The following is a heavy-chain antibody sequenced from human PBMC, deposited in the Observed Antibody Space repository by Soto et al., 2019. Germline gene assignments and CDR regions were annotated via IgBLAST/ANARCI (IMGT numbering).Heavy chain of an antibody. V-gene: IGHV1-69*13. CDR2: IIPIFGTA. CDR1: GGTFSSYA. Sequence: SVKVSCKASGGTFSSYAISWVRQAPGQGLEWMGGIIPIFGTANYAQKFQGRVTITADESTSTAYMELSSLRSEDTAVYYCAIRLGSIAVAGENLFDAFDIWGQGTMVTVSS. CDR3: AIRLGSIAVAGENLFDAFDI. D-gene: IGHD6-19*01. J-gene: IGHJ3*02.